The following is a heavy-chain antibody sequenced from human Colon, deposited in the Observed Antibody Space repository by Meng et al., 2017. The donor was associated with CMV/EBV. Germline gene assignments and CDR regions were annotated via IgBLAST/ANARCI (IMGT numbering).Heavy chain of an antibody. Sequence: QVPLEPLGDGPVNPSDTLSLSCPFFGGSFSGSYWSWIRQPPGKGLEWIGEINHSGSTNYNPSLKSRVTISVDTSKNQFSLKLSSVTAADTAVYYCARKWELGAFDIWGQGTMVTVSS. CDR3: ARKWELGAFDI. D-gene: IGHD1-26*01. V-gene: IGHV4-34*01. J-gene: IGHJ3*02. CDR1: GGSFSGSY. CDR2: INHSGST.